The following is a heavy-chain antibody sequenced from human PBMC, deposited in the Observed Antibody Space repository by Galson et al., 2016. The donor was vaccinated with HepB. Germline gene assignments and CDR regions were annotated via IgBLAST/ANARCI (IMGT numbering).Heavy chain of an antibody. V-gene: IGHV3-9*01. CDR1: EFKFDDYA. J-gene: IGHJ6*03. D-gene: IGHD6-19*01. CDR3: TKAAIAMAPPYYMDV. Sequence: SLRLSCAASEFKFDDYAMHWVRQVPGKGLQWVSGISWDSRNIGYADSVKGRFTISRDNAKNSLYLQMNSLTTEDTALYYCTKAAIAMAPPYYMDVWGNGNTVTVSS. CDR2: ISWDSRNI.